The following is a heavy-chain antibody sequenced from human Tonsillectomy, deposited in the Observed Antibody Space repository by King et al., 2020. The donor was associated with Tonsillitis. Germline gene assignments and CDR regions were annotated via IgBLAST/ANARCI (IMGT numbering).Heavy chain of an antibody. J-gene: IGHJ4*02. CDR3: AREDCSGGSCYPFDY. CDR1: GGSISSYY. D-gene: IGHD2-15*01. CDR2: IYTMWGT. Sequence: VQLQESSPGLVKPSETLSLTCTVSGGSISSYYWSWIRQPAGKGVEWSGRIYTMWGTNYNPPPKSLVTMSVDTSKNPFSLQLSSVTAADTAVYYCAREDCSGGSCYPFDYWGQGTLVTVSS. V-gene: IGHV4-4*07.